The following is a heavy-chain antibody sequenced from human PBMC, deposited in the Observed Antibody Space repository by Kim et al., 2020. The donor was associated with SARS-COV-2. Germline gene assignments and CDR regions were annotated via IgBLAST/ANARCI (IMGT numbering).Heavy chain of an antibody. CDR2: INTNTGNP. D-gene: IGHD2-15*01. J-gene: IGHJ6*03. V-gene: IGHV7-4-1*02. CDR1: GYTFTSYA. CDR3: ARDGSPGYCSGGSCYLYYYYYMDV. Sequence: ASVKVSCKASGYTFTSYAMNWVRQAPGQGLEWMGWINTNTGNPTYAQGFTGRFVFSLDTSVSTAYLQISSLKAEDTAVYYCARDGSPGYCSGGSCYLYYYYYMDVWCKGTTVTVSS.